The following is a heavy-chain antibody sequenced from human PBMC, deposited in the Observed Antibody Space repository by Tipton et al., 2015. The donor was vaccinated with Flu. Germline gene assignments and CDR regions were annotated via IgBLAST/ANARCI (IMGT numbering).Heavy chain of an antibody. CDR2: IYHSGST. V-gene: IGHV4-38-2*01. D-gene: IGHD3-10*02. Sequence: TRSLTCAVSGYSISSGYYWGWVRQPPGKGLEWIGTIYHSGSTYYNPSLKSRLTMSVDTSKNQFSLKLSSVTAADTAVYYCARHTGDSVRGVIDYWGQGTLVTVSS. J-gene: IGHJ4*02. CDR3: ARHTGDSVRGVIDY. CDR1: GYSISSGYY.